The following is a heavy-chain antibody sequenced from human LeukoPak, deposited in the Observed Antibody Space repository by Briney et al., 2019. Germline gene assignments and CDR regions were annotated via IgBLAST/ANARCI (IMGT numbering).Heavy chain of an antibody. CDR3: ARISTRAFDI. Sequence: SETLFLTCTVSGGSISSSSYYWGWLRQPPGKGLEWIGSIYYSGSTYYNPSLKSRVTISVDTSKNQFSLKLSSVTAADTAVYYCARISTRAFDIWGQGTMVTVSS. J-gene: IGHJ3*02. CDR1: GGSISSSSYY. D-gene: IGHD2/OR15-2a*01. CDR2: IYYSGST. V-gene: IGHV4-39*07.